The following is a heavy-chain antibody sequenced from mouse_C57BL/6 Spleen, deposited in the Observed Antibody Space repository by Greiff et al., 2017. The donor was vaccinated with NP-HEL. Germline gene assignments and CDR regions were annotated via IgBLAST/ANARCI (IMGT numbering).Heavy chain of an antibody. D-gene: IGHD1-1*01. CDR2: IDPSDSYT. Sequence: VQLQQPGAELVMPGASVKLSCKASGYTFTSYWMHWVKQRPGQGLEWIGEIDPSDSYTNYNQKFKGKSTLTVDKSSSTAYMQLSSLTSEDSAVYYCARSRLTTVVANYAMDYWGQGTSVTVSS. CDR1: GYTFTSYW. V-gene: IGHV1-69*01. J-gene: IGHJ4*01. CDR3: ARSRLTTVVANYAMDY.